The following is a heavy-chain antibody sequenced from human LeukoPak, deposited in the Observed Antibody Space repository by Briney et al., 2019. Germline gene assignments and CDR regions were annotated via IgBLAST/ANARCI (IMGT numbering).Heavy chain of an antibody. V-gene: IGHV3-7*03. CDR1: GFIFSSHW. D-gene: IGHD1-1*01. Sequence: GGSLRLSCAASGFIFSSHWMTWVRQAPEKGLEWVAIIKQDGSEKYYVDSVKGRFTISRDNAKNSLYLQMNSLRPEDTAAYFCAMTPNWNFFDYWGQGTLVTVSS. J-gene: IGHJ4*02. CDR3: AMTPNWNFFDY. CDR2: IKQDGSEK.